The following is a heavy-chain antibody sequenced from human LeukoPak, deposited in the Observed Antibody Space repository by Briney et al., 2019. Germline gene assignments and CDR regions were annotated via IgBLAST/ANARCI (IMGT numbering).Heavy chain of an antibody. CDR2: ISSSSSPI. V-gene: IGHV3-48*02. J-gene: IGHJ2*01. Sequence: GGSLRLSCAASGFTFSNYIMDWVRQAPGKGLEWLSYISSSSSPIYYADSVKGRFTISRDNAKNSLYLQMNSLRDEDTGVYYCARDLAVGRWPLWHFDLWGRGTLVTVSS. D-gene: IGHD5-24*01. CDR3: ARDLAVGRWPLWHFDL. CDR1: GFTFSNYI.